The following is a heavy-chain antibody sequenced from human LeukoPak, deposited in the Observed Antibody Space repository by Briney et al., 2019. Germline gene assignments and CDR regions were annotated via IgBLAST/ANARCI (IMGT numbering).Heavy chain of an antibody. CDR3: AKAVNGDYFNWFDP. J-gene: IGHJ5*02. V-gene: IGHV3-23*01. CDR1: GFTFSSYG. D-gene: IGHD4-17*01. Sequence: PGRSLRLSCAASGFTFSSYGMSWVRQAPGKGLEWVSGISGSGGSTYYADSVKGRFTISRDNSKNTLYLQMNSLRAEDTAVYYCAKAVNGDYFNWFDPWGQGTLVTVSS. CDR2: ISGSGGST.